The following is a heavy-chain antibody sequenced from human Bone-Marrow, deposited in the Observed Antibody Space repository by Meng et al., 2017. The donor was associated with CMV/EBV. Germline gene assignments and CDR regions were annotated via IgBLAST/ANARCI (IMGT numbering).Heavy chain of an antibody. V-gene: IGHV3-48*03. Sequence: GGSLRLSCVASGFTFSRYEMNWVRQAPGKGLEWVSYINSIGSTIFYADSVKGRFTISRDNAKNSLYLQMNSLRVEDTAIYYCARVSSKYSGYDFGFWGQGTLVTVSS. CDR2: INSIGSTI. J-gene: IGHJ4*02. CDR3: ARVSSKYSGYDFGF. CDR1: GFTFSRYE. D-gene: IGHD5-12*01.